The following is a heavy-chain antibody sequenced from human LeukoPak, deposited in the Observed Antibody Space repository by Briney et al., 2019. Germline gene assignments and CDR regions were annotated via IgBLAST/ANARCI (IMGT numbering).Heavy chain of an antibody. CDR2: IYWDDDR. J-gene: IGHJ3*01. D-gene: IGHD3-16*01. CDR3: AHIEIMYAGISRDDAFDV. V-gene: IGHV2-5*02. CDR1: GSSLTTTGVG. Sequence: SGPTLVKPTQTLTLTCTFSGSSLTTTGVGVGWIRQPPGKALEWLAIIYWDDDRRYSPSLRNRLTISKDTSRNQVVLTMSNMDPVDTATYFCAHIEIMYAGISRDDAFDVWGQGTMVTVSS.